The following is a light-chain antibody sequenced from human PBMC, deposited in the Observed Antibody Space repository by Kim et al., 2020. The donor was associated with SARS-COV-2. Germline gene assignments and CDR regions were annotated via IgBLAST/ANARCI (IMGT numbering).Light chain of an antibody. CDR1: SLRNYY. Sequence: SSELTQDPAVSVALGQTVRITCQGDSLRNYYATWYQQKPRQAPVVVIYGRDNRPSGIPDRFSGSTSGNTASLIISGAQAEDEADFYCQSRNSGGSVVFGGGTKLTVL. V-gene: IGLV3-19*01. CDR2: GRD. CDR3: QSRNSGGSVV. J-gene: IGLJ2*01.